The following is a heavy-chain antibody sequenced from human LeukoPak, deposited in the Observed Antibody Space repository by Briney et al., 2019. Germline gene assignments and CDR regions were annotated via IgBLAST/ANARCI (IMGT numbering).Heavy chain of an antibody. Sequence: SETLSLTCAVYGGSFSGYYWSWVRQPPGKGLEWIGEINHSGSTNYNPSLKSRVTISVDTSKNQFSLKLSSVTAADTAVYYCARGSLRITMVRGVIIAFIFDYWGQGTLVTVSS. CDR2: INHSGST. CDR1: GGSFSGYY. CDR3: ARGSLRITMVRGVIIAFIFDY. J-gene: IGHJ4*02. V-gene: IGHV4-34*01. D-gene: IGHD3-10*01.